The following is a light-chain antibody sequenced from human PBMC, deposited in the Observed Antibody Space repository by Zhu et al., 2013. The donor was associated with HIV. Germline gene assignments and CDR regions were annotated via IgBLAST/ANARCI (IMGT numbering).Light chain of an antibody. V-gene: IGKV3-15*01. J-gene: IGKJ3*01. CDR1: QSVSSN. CDR2: AAS. CDR3: QQSYDIPPT. Sequence: EIVMTQSPATLSVSPGERATLSCRASQSVSSNLAWYQQKPGQAPRLLIYAASTRATGIPARFSGSRSGTEFTLTISSLQSEDFATYYCQQSYDIPPTFGPGTKVDVK.